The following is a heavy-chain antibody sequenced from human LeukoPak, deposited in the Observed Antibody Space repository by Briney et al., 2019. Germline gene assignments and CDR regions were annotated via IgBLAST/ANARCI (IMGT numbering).Heavy chain of an antibody. D-gene: IGHD2-2*01. J-gene: IGHJ5*02. V-gene: IGHV3-11*01. CDR1: GFTFSDYY. Sequence: GGSLRLSCAASGFTFSDYYMSWIRQAPGKGLEWVSYISSSSSTIYYADSVKGRFTISRDNVKNSLYLQMNSLRAEDTAVYYCAREEIVVVPAAMNWFDPWGQGTLVSVSS. CDR2: ISSSSSTI. CDR3: AREEIVVVPAAMNWFDP.